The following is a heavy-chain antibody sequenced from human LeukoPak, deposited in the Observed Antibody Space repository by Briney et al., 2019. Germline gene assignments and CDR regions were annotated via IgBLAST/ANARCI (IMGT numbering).Heavy chain of an antibody. CDR2: ISYDGSNK. J-gene: IGHJ4*02. V-gene: IGHV3-30*18. CDR1: GFTFTNSG. Sequence: GRSLRLSCAASGFTFTNSGMHWVRQTPGRGLEWVAVISYDGSNKYYADSVKGRFTISRDNSKKTLSLQMNSLRDEDTAVYYCAKLSHASGEDYWGQGTLVTVSS. CDR3: AKLSHASGEDY. D-gene: IGHD6-19*01.